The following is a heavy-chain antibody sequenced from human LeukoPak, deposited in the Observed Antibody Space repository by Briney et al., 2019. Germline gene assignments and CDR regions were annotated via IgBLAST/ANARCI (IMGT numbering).Heavy chain of an antibody. CDR3: AGDSSVKLPTPYDY. V-gene: IGHV3-48*01. CDR1: GFTFSSYS. Sequence: GGSLRLSCAASGFTFSSYSMNWVRQAPGKGLEWVSYISSSSSTIYYADSVKGRFTISRDNAKNSPYLQTNSLRAEDTAVYYCAGDSSVKLPTPYDYWGQGTLVTVSS. D-gene: IGHD3-22*01. J-gene: IGHJ4*02. CDR2: ISSSSSTI.